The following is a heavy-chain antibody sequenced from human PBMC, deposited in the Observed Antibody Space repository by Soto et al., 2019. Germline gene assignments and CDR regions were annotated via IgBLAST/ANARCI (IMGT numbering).Heavy chain of an antibody. J-gene: IGHJ4*02. V-gene: IGHV3-33*01. Sequence: QVQLVESGGGVFQPGRSLRLSCVASGFKFTDYGLNGGRQTPGKGLEWVAISWFDGSIAYYADSVKGRFSISRDDSRNTVYLNMNSLRGEDTAMSYCARDGARIDSSGKFDYWGQGTQVSVSS. CDR3: ARDGARIDSSGKFDY. CDR2: SWFDGSIA. CDR1: GFKFTDYG. D-gene: IGHD3-22*01.